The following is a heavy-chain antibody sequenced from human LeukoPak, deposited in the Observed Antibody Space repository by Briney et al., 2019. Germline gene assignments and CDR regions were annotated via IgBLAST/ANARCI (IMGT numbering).Heavy chain of an antibody. CDR1: GGSISSYY. J-gene: IGHJ4*02. D-gene: IGHD2/OR15-2a*01. CDR3: AGPPPRNTVAF. V-gene: IGHV4-59*08. Sequence: SETLSLTCTVSGGSISSYYWSWIRQPPGKGLEWIAYISDIGSINNNPSLKSRVTISLDTSKNQFSLKLSSVTAADTAVYYCAGPPPRNTVAFWGQEPRVTVSS. CDR2: ISDIGSI.